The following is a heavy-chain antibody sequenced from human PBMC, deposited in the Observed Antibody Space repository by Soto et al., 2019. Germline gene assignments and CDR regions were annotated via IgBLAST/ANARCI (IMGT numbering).Heavy chain of an antibody. CDR1: AFTFSHYT. V-gene: IGHV3-21*01. CDR3: ARDRGQQLIPLAY. D-gene: IGHD6-13*01. CDR2: FTSYSRYI. Sequence: EVQLVESGGGLVKPGGSLRLSCAASAFTFSHYTMTWVRQAPGKGLEWVASFTSYSRYIDYSDSVEGRFTITRDNSRKSLDLQITSLRFEDTALYYCARDRGQQLIPLAYWRQGTLVTVST. J-gene: IGHJ4*02.